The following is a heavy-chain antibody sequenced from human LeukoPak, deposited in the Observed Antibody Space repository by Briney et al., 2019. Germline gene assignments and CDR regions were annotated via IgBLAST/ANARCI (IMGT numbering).Heavy chain of an antibody. V-gene: IGHV3-30*04. CDR3: AIRRDGYNPH. D-gene: IGHD5-24*01. Sequence: GGSLRLSCAASGFTFSNYAMHWVRQAPGKGLEWVAVISYDGSNKYYADSVKGRFTISRDNSKNTLYLQMNSLRAEDTAIYYCAIRRDGYNPHWGQGTLVTVSS. CDR1: GFTFSNYA. CDR2: ISYDGSNK. J-gene: IGHJ4*02.